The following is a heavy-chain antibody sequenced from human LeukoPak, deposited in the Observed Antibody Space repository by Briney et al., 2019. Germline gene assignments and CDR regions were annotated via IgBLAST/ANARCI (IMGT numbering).Heavy chain of an antibody. J-gene: IGHJ4*02. V-gene: IGHV3-15*01. D-gene: IGHD3-10*01. CDR1: GFTFSNAW. CDR2: IKSKTDGGTT. Sequence: GGSLRLSCAASGFTFSNAWMSWVRQAPGKGLEWGGRIKSKTDGGTTDYAAPVKGRFTISRDDSKNTLYLQMNSLKTEDTAVYYCTTDITMVRGDFDYWGQGTLVTVSS. CDR3: TTDITMVRGDFDY.